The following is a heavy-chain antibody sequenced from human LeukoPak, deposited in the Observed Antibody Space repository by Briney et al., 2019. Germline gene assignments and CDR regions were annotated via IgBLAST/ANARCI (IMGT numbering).Heavy chain of an antibody. D-gene: IGHD4-11*01. Sequence: GGSLKISCQASGYSFSTYWIGWVRQLPGKGLEWMGIIYPGDSDTKYSPSFQGQVTISADKSSRTASLQWSSLKASDTAMYYCARVRTDYLSDYWGQGTLVTVSS. CDR1: GYSFSTYW. CDR3: ARVRTDYLSDY. J-gene: IGHJ4*02. CDR2: IYPGDSDT. V-gene: IGHV5-51*01.